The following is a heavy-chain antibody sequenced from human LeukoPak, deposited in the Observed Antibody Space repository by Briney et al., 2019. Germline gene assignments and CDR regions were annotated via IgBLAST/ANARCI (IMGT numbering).Heavy chain of an antibody. Sequence: GGSLRLSCAASGFTFSSYAMHWVRQAPGKGLEWVAVISYDGSNKYYADSVKGRFTISRDNSKNTMYLQMDSLRAEDTAVYYCAKDRPTWPIDYWGQGTLVTVSS. CDR2: ISYDGSNK. J-gene: IGHJ4*02. CDR1: GFTFSSYA. V-gene: IGHV3-30-3*01. D-gene: IGHD5-12*01. CDR3: AKDRPTWPIDY.